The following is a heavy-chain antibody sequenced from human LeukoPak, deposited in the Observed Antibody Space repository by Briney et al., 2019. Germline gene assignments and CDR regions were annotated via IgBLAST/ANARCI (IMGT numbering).Heavy chain of an antibody. Sequence: GGSLRLSCAASGFTFDDYAMHWVRQAPGKGLEWVSGISWNSGSIGYADSVKGRSTISRDNAKNSLYLQMNSLRAEDTAVYYCAKDARGSILGFPSDYWGQGTLVTVSS. V-gene: IGHV3-9*01. J-gene: IGHJ4*02. CDR1: GFTFDDYA. CDR3: AKDARGSILGFPSDY. CDR2: ISWNSGSI. D-gene: IGHD1-26*01.